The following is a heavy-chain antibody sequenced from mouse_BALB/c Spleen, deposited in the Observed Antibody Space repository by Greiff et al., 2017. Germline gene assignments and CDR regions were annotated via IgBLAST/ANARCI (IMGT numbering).Heavy chain of an antibody. J-gene: IGHJ4*01. CDR3: ASLYYGNYRGAMDY. V-gene: IGHV3-2*02. D-gene: IGHD2-1*01. Sequence: EVKLQESGPGLVKPSQSLSLTCTVTGYSITSDYAWNWIRQFPGNKLEWMGYISYSGSTSYNPSLKSRISITRDTSKNQFFLQLNSVTTEDTATYYCASLYYGNYRGAMDYWGQGTSVTVSS. CDR2: ISYSGST. CDR1: GYSITSDYA.